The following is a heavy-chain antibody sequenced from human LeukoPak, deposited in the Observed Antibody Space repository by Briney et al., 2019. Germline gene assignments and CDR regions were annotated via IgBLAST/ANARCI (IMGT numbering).Heavy chain of an antibody. CDR2: ISGSGGST. Sequence: GSLRLSCAASGFIFSSHAMSWVRQAPGQGLEWVSAISGSGGSTYYADSVKGRFTISRDNSKNTLYLQMNSLRAEDTAVYYCAKSQPDYYDSSGYYWVPYFDYWGQGTLVTVSS. CDR1: GFIFSSHA. CDR3: AKSQPDYYDSSGYYWVPYFDY. V-gene: IGHV3-23*01. D-gene: IGHD3-22*01. J-gene: IGHJ4*02.